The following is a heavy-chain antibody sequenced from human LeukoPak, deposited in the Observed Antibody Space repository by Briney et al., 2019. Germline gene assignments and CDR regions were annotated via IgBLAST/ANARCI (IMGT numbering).Heavy chain of an antibody. Sequence: GGSLRPSCAASGFTFSSYEMNWVRQAPGKGLEWVSYISSSGSTIYYADSVKGRFTISRDNAKNPLYPQMNSLRAEDTAVYYCAREGMVRGVMFDYWGQGTLVTVSS. D-gene: IGHD3-10*01. J-gene: IGHJ4*02. CDR2: ISSSGSTI. V-gene: IGHV3-48*03. CDR3: AREGMVRGVMFDY. CDR1: GFTFSSYE.